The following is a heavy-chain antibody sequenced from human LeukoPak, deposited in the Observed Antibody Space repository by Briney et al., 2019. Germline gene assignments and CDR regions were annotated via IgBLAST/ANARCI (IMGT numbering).Heavy chain of an antibody. CDR2: INHSGRT. V-gene: IGHV4-34*01. D-gene: IGHD3-10*01. CDR3: ASRPFHYSFRTYFDS. CDR1: GGSFSAYY. Sequence: SETLSLTCAVYGGSFSAYYWNWIRQSPGKGLEWIGEINHSGRTKYNPSMKSRVSISVEKPKNQFSLRLSSVTAADAAVYYCASRPFHYSFRTYFDSWGQGTLVTVSS. J-gene: IGHJ4*02.